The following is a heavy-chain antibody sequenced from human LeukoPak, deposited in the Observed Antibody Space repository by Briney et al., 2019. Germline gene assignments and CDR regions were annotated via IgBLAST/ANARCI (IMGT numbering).Heavy chain of an antibody. Sequence: PGGSLRLSCAASGFNVSSNYMSWVRQAPGKGLVWVSVIYSGGSTYYADSVKGRFTISRDNSKNALYLQMNSLRAEDTAVYYCAKAYYDILTGYDYFDYWGQGTLVTVSS. D-gene: IGHD3-9*01. CDR3: AKAYYDILTGYDYFDY. V-gene: IGHV3-66*01. CDR1: GFNVSSNY. CDR2: IYSGGST. J-gene: IGHJ4*02.